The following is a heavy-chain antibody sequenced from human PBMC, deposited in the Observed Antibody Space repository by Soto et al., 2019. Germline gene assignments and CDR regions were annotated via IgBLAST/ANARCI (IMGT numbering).Heavy chain of an antibody. Sequence: GGSLRLSCAASGFTFSSYGMHWVRQAPGKGLEWVSAISGSGGSTYYADSVKGRFTISRDNSKNTLYLQMNSLRAEDTAVYYCAKDTRSGYGKDWFDPWGQGTLVTVSS. CDR2: ISGSGGST. D-gene: IGHD5-18*01. V-gene: IGHV3-23*01. J-gene: IGHJ5*02. CDR3: AKDTRSGYGKDWFDP. CDR1: GFTFSSYG.